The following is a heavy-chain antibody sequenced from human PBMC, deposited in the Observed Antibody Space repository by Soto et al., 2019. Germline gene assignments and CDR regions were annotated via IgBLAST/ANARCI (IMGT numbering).Heavy chain of an antibody. V-gene: IGHV3-23*01. D-gene: IGHD3-16*01. CDR1: GFTFSSYA. CDR2: ISGSGGST. CDR3: AKDLTAYDYIWGSADYFDY. J-gene: IGHJ4*02. Sequence: EVQLLESGGGLVQPGGSLRLSCAASGFTFSSYAMSWVRQAPGKGLEWVSAISGSGGSTYYADSVKGRFTISRDNSKNTLYLQMKSLRAEDTAVYYCAKDLTAYDYIWGSADYFDYWGQGTLVTVSS.